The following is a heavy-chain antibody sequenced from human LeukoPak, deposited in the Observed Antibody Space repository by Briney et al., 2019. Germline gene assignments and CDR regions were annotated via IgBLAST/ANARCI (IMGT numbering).Heavy chain of an antibody. CDR3: ARGPLTIGPFDY. J-gene: IGHJ4*02. V-gene: IGHV4-39*07. Sequence: SETLSLTCTVSGGSISSSSYYWGWIRQPPGKGLEWIGSIYYSGSTYYNPSLKSRVTISVDTSKNQFSLKLSSVTAADTAVYYCARGPLTIGPFDYWGKGTLVTVSS. CDR2: IYYSGST. D-gene: IGHD3-3*01. CDR1: GGSISSSSYY.